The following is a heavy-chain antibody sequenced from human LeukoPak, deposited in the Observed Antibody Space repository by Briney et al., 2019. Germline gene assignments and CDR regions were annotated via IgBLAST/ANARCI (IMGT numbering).Heavy chain of an antibody. D-gene: IGHD2-2*01. V-gene: IGHV4-38-2*02. CDR1: GYSISSGYY. CDR2: IYHSGST. Sequence: SETLSLTCAVSGYSISSGYYWGWIRQPPGKGLEWIGSIYHSGSTYCNPSLKSRVTISVDTSKNQFSLQLSSVTAADTAVYYCARESSTSCYDYWGQGTLVTVSS. J-gene: IGHJ4*02. CDR3: ARESSTSCYDY.